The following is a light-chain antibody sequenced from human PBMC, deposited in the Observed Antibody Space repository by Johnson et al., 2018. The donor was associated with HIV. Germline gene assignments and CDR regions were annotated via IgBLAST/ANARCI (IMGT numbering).Light chain of an antibody. Sequence: QSVLTQPPSVSAAPGQKVTISCSGSTSNIGNNYVSWYQQFPGTAPKLLIYDNNKRPSGIPDRFSGSKSGPSATLGITALQTGDEADYYCGTWDSSLGYVFGTGTKVTVL. CDR2: DNN. CDR1: TSNIGNNY. CDR3: GTWDSSLGYV. V-gene: IGLV1-51*01. J-gene: IGLJ1*01.